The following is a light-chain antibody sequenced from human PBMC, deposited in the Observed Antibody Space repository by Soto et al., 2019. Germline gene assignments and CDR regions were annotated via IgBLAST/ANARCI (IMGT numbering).Light chain of an antibody. Sequence: DIVMTQSPLSLPVTPGEPASISCRSSQSLLHSNGYNYLDWYLQKPGQSPQLLIYLGSNRASGVSDRLSGSGSGTDFTLKISRVEAEDVGVYYCMQALQTPRTFGQGTKVEIK. CDR1: QSLLHSNGYNY. CDR3: MQALQTPRT. V-gene: IGKV2-28*01. J-gene: IGKJ1*01. CDR2: LGS.